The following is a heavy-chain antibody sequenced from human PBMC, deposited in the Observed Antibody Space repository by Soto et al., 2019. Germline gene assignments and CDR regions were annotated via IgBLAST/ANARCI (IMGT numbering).Heavy chain of an antibody. J-gene: IGHJ6*02. CDR2: IIPIFGTA. Sequence: QVQLVQSGAEVKKPGSSVKVSCKASGGTFSSYAISWVRQAPGQGLEWMGGIIPIFGTANYAQKFQGRVTITADESTSTAYRELSSLRSEDTAVYYCARLGIAAAAFYYYYGMDVWGQGTTVTVSS. V-gene: IGHV1-69*01. CDR1: GGTFSSYA. CDR3: ARLGIAAAAFYYYYGMDV. D-gene: IGHD6-13*01.